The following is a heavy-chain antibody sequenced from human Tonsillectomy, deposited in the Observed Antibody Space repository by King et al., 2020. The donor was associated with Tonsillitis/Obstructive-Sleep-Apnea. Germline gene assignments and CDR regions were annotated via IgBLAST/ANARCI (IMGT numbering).Heavy chain of an antibody. D-gene: IGHD1-26*01. CDR3: SRRGGGAPDY. J-gene: IGHJ4*02. CDR1: GGPISSSSSY. CDR2: IYYSGST. V-gene: IGHV4-39*01. Sequence: QLQESGPGLVKPSGTLSLTCTVSGGPISSSSSYWGWIRQPPGKGLEWIGSIYYSGSTYYSPSLKSRVTISVDTSKNQFSLKLSSVTASDTAVYYCSRRGGGAPDYWGQGTLVTVSS.